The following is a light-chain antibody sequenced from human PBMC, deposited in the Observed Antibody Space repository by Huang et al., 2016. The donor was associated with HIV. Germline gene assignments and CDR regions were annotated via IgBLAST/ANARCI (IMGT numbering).Light chain of an antibody. J-gene: IGKJ1*01. CDR2: AAS. V-gene: IGKV3-15*01. Sequence: EIVMTQSPATLSVSPGERATLSCRASLRVSSNLAWYQQKPGQAPRLLIYAASTRATVIPARFSGSGSGTEFTLTISSLQSEDFAVYYCQQYNNWPRTFGQGTKVEIK. CDR3: QQYNNWPRT. CDR1: LRVSSN.